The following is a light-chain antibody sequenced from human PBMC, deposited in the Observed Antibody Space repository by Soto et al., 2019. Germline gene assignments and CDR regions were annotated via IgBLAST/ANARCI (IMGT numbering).Light chain of an antibody. CDR3: QQANSFPRT. CDR1: QGINSW. V-gene: IGKV1-12*01. CDR2: AAS. J-gene: IGKJ1*01. Sequence: DIQMTQSPSSVSASVGDRVTITCRASQGINSWLAWYKQKPGKAPKLLIYAASSLQSGGPARFSGSGSGTVFTLTISSLQPEDFATYYCQQANSFPRTFGQGTKVEIK.